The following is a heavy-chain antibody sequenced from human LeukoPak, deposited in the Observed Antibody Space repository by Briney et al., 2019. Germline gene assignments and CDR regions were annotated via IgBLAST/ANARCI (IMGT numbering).Heavy chain of an antibody. CDR1: GFTFSSNA. V-gene: IGHV3-23*01. D-gene: IGHD5-12*01. J-gene: IGHJ5*02. CDR2: ISGSGGST. CDR3: AKGAPWVAATGWFDP. Sequence: GGSLRLSCAASGFTFSSNAMSWVRQAPGKGLEWVSGISGSGGSTYYGDSMKGRFTISRDNSKNTLYLQMNSVRAEDTALYYCAKGAPWVAATGWFDPWGQGTLVTVSS.